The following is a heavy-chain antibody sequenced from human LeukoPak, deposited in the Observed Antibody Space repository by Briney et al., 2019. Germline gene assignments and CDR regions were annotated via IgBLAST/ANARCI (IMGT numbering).Heavy chain of an antibody. J-gene: IGHJ4*02. CDR2: IYPGESDT. V-gene: IGHV5-51*01. Sequence: GESLKISCKGSGYSSTSYWIGWVRQLPGNGLEWMGIIYPGESDTRYSPSFQGQVTISADKSISTAYLQWSSLKASDTAMYYCARSVYSYSGIDYWGQGTLVTVSS. CDR3: ARSVYSYSGIDY. CDR1: GYSSTSYW. D-gene: IGHD4-11*01.